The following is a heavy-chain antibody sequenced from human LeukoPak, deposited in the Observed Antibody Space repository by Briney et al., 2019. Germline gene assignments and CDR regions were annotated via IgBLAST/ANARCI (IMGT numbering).Heavy chain of an antibody. D-gene: IGHD2-2*02. CDR2: INHSGST. J-gene: IGHJ2*01. CDR1: GGSFSGYY. CDR3: ARALPSIRYCSSTSCYREDWYFDL. V-gene: IGHV4-34*01. Sequence: SETLSLTCAVYGGSFSGYYWSWIRQPPGKGLEWIGEINHSGSTNYNPSLKSRVTISVDTSKNQFSLELSSVTAADTAVYYCARALPSIRYCSSTSCYREDWYFDLWGRGTLVTVSS.